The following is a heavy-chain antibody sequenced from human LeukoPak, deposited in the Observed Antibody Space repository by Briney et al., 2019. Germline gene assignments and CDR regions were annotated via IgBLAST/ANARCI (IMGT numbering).Heavy chain of an antibody. CDR1: GFPFSNYA. CDR3: AKALLRYFDWELDY. V-gene: IGHV3-23*01. J-gene: IGHJ4*02. D-gene: IGHD3-9*01. CDR2: ISGSGGST. Sequence: HPGGSLRLSCAASGFPFSNYAMSWVRQAPGKGLEWVSSISGSGGSTYYADSVKGRFTISRDNSKNTLYLHMNSLRAEDTAVYYCAKALLRYFDWELDYWGQGTLVTVSS.